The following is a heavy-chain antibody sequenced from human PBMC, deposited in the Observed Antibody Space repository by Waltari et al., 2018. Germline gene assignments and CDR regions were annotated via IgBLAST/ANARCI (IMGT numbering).Heavy chain of an antibody. D-gene: IGHD6-19*01. V-gene: IGHV3-23*03. CDR2: IYSGGST. J-gene: IGHJ4*02. CDR3: AKWVSGWYGYYFDY. Sequence: EVQLLESGGGLVQPGGSLRLSCAASGFTFSSYAMSWVRPAPGKGLEWVSVIYSGGSTYYADSVKGRFTNSRDNTKNTLYLQMNSLRAEDTAVYYCAKWVSGWYGYYFDYWGQGTLVTVSS. CDR1: GFTFSSYA.